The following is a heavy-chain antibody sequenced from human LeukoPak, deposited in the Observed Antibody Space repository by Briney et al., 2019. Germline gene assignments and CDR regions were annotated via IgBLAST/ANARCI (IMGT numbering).Heavy chain of an antibody. Sequence: ASVKVSCKASGYTFTGYYMHWVRQAPGQGLEWMGWINPNSGGTNYAQKFQGRVTMTRDTSITTGYLELSSLKSDDTAVYYCTRYYDILTSFYDWGQGTLVTVSS. CDR3: TRYYDILTSFYD. D-gene: IGHD3-9*01. CDR1: GYTFTGYY. J-gene: IGHJ4*02. CDR2: INPNSGGT. V-gene: IGHV1-2*02.